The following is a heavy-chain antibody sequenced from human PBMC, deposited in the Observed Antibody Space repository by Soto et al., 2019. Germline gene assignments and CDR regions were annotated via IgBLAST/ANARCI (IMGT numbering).Heavy chain of an antibody. CDR3: AASIFYYGMGV. Sequence: GESLKISCKGSGYTFTNYWIGWVRQMPGKGLEWMGIIYPGDSDTKYNPSFQGQVTISADKSITTTYLRWTSLKASDTAIYYCAASIFYYGMGVWGQGTTVTVSS. V-gene: IGHV5-51*01. CDR2: IYPGDSDT. CDR1: GYTFTNYW. J-gene: IGHJ6*02.